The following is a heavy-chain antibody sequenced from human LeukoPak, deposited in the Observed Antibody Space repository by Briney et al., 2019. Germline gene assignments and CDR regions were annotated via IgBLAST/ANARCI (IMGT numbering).Heavy chain of an antibody. CDR2: IIPIFGIA. J-gene: IGHJ5*02. Sequence: ASVKVSCKASGYTFTSYYMHWVRQAPGQGLEWMGRIIPIFGIANYAQKFQGRVTITADKSTSTAYMELSSLRSEDTAVYYCARGQEITMMTNWFDPWGQGTLVTVSS. CDR3: ARGQEITMMTNWFDP. V-gene: IGHV1-69*04. CDR1: GYTFTSYY. D-gene: IGHD3-22*01.